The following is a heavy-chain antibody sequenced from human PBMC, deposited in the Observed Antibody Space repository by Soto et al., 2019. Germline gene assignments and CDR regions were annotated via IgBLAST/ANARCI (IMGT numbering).Heavy chain of an antibody. CDR1: GGTFSSYA. Sequence: SVKVSCKASGGTFSSYAISWVRQAPGQGLEWMGGIIPIFGTANYAQKFQGRVTITADESTSTAYMELSSLRSEDTAVYYCASREDTAMVFDYWGQGTLVTVSS. J-gene: IGHJ4*02. CDR3: ASREDTAMVFDY. V-gene: IGHV1-69*13. CDR2: IIPIFGTA. D-gene: IGHD5-18*01.